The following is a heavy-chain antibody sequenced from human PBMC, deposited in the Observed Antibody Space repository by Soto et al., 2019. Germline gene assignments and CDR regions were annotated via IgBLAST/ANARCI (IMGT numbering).Heavy chain of an antibody. Sequence: QVQLVQSGAEVKKPGSSVKVSCKASGGTFSSYAISWVRQAPGQGLERMGGIIPISGTANYAKKFQGRVTITADESTSTVYMELSSLRSEDTAVYFCARSQGSSTSLEIYYYYYYGMDVWGQGTTVTVSS. CDR1: GGTFSSYA. D-gene: IGHD2-2*01. V-gene: IGHV1-69*01. J-gene: IGHJ6*02. CDR3: ARSQGSSTSLEIYYYYYYGMDV. CDR2: IIPISGTA.